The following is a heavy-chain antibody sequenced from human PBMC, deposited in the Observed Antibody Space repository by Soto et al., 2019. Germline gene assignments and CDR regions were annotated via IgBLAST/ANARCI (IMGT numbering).Heavy chain of an antibody. V-gene: IGHV3-23*01. CDR1: GFGFGSYA. CDR2: ISGSGLVT. Sequence: AQLSASGGGLVRPGGSLRVSCAASGFGFGSYAMAWIRQAPGKGLEWVSSISGSGLVTYYADSVRGRFAVSRDNSRNTLFLQMNSLRAEDTAVYYCARTRGTHCSGGSCYYFDIWGRGTLVSV. CDR3: ARTRGTHCSGGSCYYFDI. J-gene: IGHJ4*02. D-gene: IGHD2-15*01.